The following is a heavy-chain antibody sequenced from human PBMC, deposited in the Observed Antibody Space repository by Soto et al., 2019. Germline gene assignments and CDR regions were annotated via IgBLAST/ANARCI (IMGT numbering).Heavy chain of an antibody. V-gene: IGHV4-30-2*06. CDR2: FSHSGNS. CDR3: ARGGAFSGSHDY. J-gene: IGHJ4*02. CDR1: GGSISSGGYS. D-gene: IGHD6-13*01. Sequence: QVQLQESGSGLVKPSQTLSLTCAVSGGSISSGGYSWSWIRQSPGKGLEWIGYFSHSGNSYYSPSLKSRVTISVDRSKNQSSLKVRSVTAADTAVYYCARGGAFSGSHDYWGQGTLVTVSS.